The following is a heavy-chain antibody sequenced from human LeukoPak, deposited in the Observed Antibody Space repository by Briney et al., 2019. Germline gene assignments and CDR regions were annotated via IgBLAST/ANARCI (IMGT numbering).Heavy chain of an antibody. CDR1: GFTLIDNW. D-gene: IGHD2-15*01. CDR3: ARELIVGAMGVFDI. V-gene: IGHV3-7*01. CDR2: IKEDGSET. Sequence: GGSLRLSCAVSGFTLIDNWMTWVRQAPGKGLEWVASIKEDGSETYFVESVKGRFTISRDIAKNSLFLQMNRLRGEDSAVYYCARELIVGAMGVFDIWGQGTMVTVSS. J-gene: IGHJ3*02.